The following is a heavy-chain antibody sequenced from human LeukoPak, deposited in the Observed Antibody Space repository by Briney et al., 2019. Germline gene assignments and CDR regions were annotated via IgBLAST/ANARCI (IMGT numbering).Heavy chain of an antibody. CDR1: GGSISSYY. CDR2: IYYSGST. CDR3: VRAKLSVLGI. V-gene: IGHV4-59*08. Sequence: SETLSLTCTVSGGSISSYYWSWIRQPPGKGLEWIGYIYYSGSTNYNPSLKSRVTISVDTSKNQFSLKLSSVTAADTAVYYCVRAKLSVLGIWGQGTLVTVSS. J-gene: IGHJ4*02. D-gene: IGHD2-8*01.